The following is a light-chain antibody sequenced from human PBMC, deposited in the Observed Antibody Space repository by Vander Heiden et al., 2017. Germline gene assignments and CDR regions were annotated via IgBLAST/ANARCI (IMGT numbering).Light chain of an antibody. CDR1: SSNIGAGYD. V-gene: IGLV1-40*01. J-gene: IGLJ1*01. Sequence: QSVLTQPPSVSGAPGPRVTISCTGSSSNIGAGYDVHWYQQLPGTAPKLLIYGNSNRPSGVPDRFSGSKSGTSASLAITGLQAEDEADYYCQSYDSSLSGPSYVFGTGTKVTVL. CDR3: QSYDSSLSGPSYV. CDR2: GNS.